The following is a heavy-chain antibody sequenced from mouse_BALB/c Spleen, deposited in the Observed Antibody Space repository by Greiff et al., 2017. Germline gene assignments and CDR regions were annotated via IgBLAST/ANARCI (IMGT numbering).Heavy chain of an antibody. CDR1: GFTFNTYA. Sequence: EVKLVESGGGLVQPKGSLKLSCAASGFTFNTYAMNWVRQAPGKGLEWVARIRSKSNNYATYYADSVKDRFTISRDDSQSMLYLQMNNLKTEDTAMYYCVRGGDYYYAMDYWGQGTSVTVSS. J-gene: IGHJ4*01. CDR2: IRSKSNNYAT. V-gene: IGHV10-1*02. D-gene: IGHD1-1*02. CDR3: VRGGDYYYAMDY.